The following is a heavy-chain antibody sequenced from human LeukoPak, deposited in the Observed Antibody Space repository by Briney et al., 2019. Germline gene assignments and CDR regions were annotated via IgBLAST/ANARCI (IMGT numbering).Heavy chain of an antibody. CDR1: GYTFTSYD. J-gene: IGHJ6*02. CDR3: ARDSSSWYSGSYYYGMDV. D-gene: IGHD6-13*01. CDR2: MNPNSGNT. Sequence: ASVKVSCKASGYTFTSYDINWVRQATGQGLEWMGGMNPNSGNTGYAQKFQGGFTMTRNTSISTAYMELSSLRSEDTAVYYCARDSSSWYSGSYYYGMDVWGQGTTVTVSS. V-gene: IGHV1-8*01.